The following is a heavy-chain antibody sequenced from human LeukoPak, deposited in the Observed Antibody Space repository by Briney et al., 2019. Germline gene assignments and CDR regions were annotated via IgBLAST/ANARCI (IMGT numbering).Heavy chain of an antibody. J-gene: IGHJ4*02. CDR3: AREGRWVQLRAFGY. D-gene: IGHD5-24*01. V-gene: IGHV3-30*09. CDR2: ISDDGNNG. CDR1: GFPFSAYA. Sequence: GGSLRLSCAASGFPFSAYAMHWVRQAPGKGLEWLAVISDDGNNGNVADSVKGRFAISRDNSKNTVFLQMDGLRAEDTAVYYCAREGRWVQLRAFGYWGQGTLVTVSS.